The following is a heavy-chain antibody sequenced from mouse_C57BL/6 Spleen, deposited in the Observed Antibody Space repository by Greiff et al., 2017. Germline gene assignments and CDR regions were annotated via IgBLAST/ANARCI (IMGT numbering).Heavy chain of an antibody. V-gene: IGHV1-39*01. CDR2: INPTYGTT. D-gene: IGHD1-1*01. J-gene: IGHJ4*01. Sequence: VQLKQPGPELVMPGASVKISCKASGYSFTDYNMNWVKQSNGQGLEWIGVINPTYGTTSYNQKFKGKATLTVDQSSSTAYMQLTSLTSEDSAVYYGARAPYYYGSSYGYAMDYWGQGTSVTVSS. CDR1: GYSFTDYN. CDR3: ARAPYYYGSSYGYAMDY.